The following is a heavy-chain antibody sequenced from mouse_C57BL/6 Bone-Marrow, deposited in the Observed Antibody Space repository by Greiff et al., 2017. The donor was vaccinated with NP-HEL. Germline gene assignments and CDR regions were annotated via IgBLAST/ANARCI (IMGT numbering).Heavy chain of an antibody. J-gene: IGHJ2*01. CDR1: GYTFTGNW. Sequence: LMKPGASVKLSCKATGYTFTGNWIEWVKQRPGHGLEWIGEILPGSGNTYYNERFKGKATFTADTSSNTAYMQLSSRTTEDSAIYYCARDYYGSSYFDYWGQGTTLTVSS. V-gene: IGHV1-9*01. CDR3: ARDYYGSSYFDY. CDR2: ILPGSGNT. D-gene: IGHD1-1*01.